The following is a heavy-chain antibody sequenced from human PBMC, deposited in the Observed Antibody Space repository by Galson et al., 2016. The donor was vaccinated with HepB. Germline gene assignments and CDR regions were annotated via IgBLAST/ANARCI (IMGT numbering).Heavy chain of an antibody. CDR3: ARDGGGGYNLDY. CDR2: ITHTTYTI. J-gene: IGHJ4*02. Sequence: SLRLSCAASGFTFSRYSLNWVRQAPGMGLEWVSHITHTTYTIYYADSVRGRFTISRDNAKNSVYLQMNSLRDEDTAVYYCARDGGGGYNLDYWGQGTLVTVSS. V-gene: IGHV3-48*02. CDR1: GFTFSRYS. D-gene: IGHD5-24*01.